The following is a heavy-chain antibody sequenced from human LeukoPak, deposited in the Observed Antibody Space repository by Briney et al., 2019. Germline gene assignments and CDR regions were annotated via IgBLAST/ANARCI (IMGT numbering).Heavy chain of an antibody. V-gene: IGHV1-18*04. CDR2: ISSYNGYT. CDR3: ARDREYSGGWFDY. D-gene: IGHD6-19*01. CDR1: GYTFTSYG. Sequence: ASVKVSCKTSGYTFTSYGISWVRQAPGQGLEWMGWISSYNGYTNYAQNLQGRVTMTTDTSTSTAYLELRSLGSDDTAVYYCARDREYSGGWFDYWGQGTLVTVSS. J-gene: IGHJ4*02.